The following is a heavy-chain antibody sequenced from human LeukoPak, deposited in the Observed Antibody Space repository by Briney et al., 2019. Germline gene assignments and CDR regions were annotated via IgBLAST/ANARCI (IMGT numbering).Heavy chain of an antibody. CDR2: INPNSGGT. Sequence: ASVKVSCKASGYTFTDYYMHWVRQAPGQGLEWMGWINPNSGGTNYAQSFQGRVTMTRDKSISTAYMELSRLSSDDTAGYYCASNLRAYRGYSFDYWGQGTLVTVSS. V-gene: IGHV1-2*02. D-gene: IGHD5-12*01. CDR3: ASNLRAYRGYSFDY. CDR1: GYTFTDYY. J-gene: IGHJ4*02.